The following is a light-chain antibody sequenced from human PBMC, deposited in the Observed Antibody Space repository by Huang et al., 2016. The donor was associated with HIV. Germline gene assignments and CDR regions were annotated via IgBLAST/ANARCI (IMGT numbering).Light chain of an antibody. Sequence: DIVLTQSPATLSLSLGERATLACMASQSVTSFLAWYQQKPGQAPRLLIYDASQRATGIPARFRGSASGTDFTLTISSLEPEDFAVYYCQHRSNWPPSYTFGQGTKLEIK. CDR1: QSVTSF. V-gene: IGKV3-11*01. J-gene: IGKJ2*01. CDR2: DAS. CDR3: QHRSNWPPSYT.